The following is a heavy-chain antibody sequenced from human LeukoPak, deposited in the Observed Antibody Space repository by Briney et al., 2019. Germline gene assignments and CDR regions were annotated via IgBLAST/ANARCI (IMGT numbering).Heavy chain of an antibody. CDR2: INPNNGGT. Sequence: ASVKVSCKASGYTFTGYYMHWVRQAPGQGLEWMGWINPNNGGTNYAQKFQGRVTMTRDTSISTAYMELSRLRSDDTAVYYCARDIVVVPAAPLGMDVWGQGTTVTVSS. D-gene: IGHD2-2*01. V-gene: IGHV1-2*02. J-gene: IGHJ6*02. CDR1: GYTFTGYY. CDR3: ARDIVVVPAAPLGMDV.